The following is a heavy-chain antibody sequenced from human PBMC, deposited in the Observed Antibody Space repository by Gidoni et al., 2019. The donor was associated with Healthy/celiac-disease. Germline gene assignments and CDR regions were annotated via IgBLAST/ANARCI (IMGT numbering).Heavy chain of an antibody. CDR3: ARGRVAAAPNWFDP. V-gene: IGHV3-21*01. CDR2: ISSCSSYI. CDR1: GFTFRRSR. J-gene: IGHJ5*02. D-gene: IGHD6-13*01. Sequence: EVQLVESGGGLVKPGGPLSLSGAASGFTFRRSRMNWVRQAPGKGLEWGSSISSCSSYIYYADSVKGRFTISRDNAKNSLYLQMNSLRAEYTAVYYCARGRVAAAPNWFDPWGQGTLVTVSS.